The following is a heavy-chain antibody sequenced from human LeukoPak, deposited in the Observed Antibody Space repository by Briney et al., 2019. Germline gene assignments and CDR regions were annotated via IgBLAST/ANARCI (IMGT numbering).Heavy chain of an antibody. V-gene: IGHV1-69*04. D-gene: IGHD3-10*01. CDR2: IIPILGIA. J-gene: IGHJ4*02. CDR1: GGTFSSYA. Sequence: SVKVSCKASGGTFSSYAISWVRQAPGQGLEWMGRIIPILGIANYAQKFQGRVTITADKSTSTAHMELSRLTPDDTALYYCARDYYGSGSYSRDYWGQGTLVTVSS. CDR3: ARDYYGSGSYSRDY.